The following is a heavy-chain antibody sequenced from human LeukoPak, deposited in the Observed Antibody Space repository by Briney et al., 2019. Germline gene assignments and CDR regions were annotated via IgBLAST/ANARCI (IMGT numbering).Heavy chain of an antibody. CDR2: INHSGST. Sequence: PSETLSLTCAVYGGSFSGYYWSWIRQPPGKGLEWIGEINHSGSTNYNPSLKSRVTISVDTSKNQFSLKLSSVTAADTAVYYCARGAGLLWFGELYSWFDPWGQGTLVTVSS. D-gene: IGHD3-10*01. CDR1: GGSFSGYY. V-gene: IGHV4-34*01. CDR3: ARGAGLLWFGELYSWFDP. J-gene: IGHJ5*02.